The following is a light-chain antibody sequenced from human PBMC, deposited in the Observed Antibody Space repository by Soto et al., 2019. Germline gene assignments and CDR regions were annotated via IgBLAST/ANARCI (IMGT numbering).Light chain of an antibody. CDR3: SSYTTSNTHQIV. CDR1: SSNIGSTYD. V-gene: IGLV1-40*01. J-gene: IGLJ1*01. CDR2: GNT. Sequence: QSVLTQPPSVSGAPGQRVTISCTGSSSNIGSTYDVQWYQQLPGTAPKLLIHGNTDRPSGVPDRFSGSKSGTSASLAITGLQADDEADYYCSSYTTSNTHQIVFGTGTKVTGL.